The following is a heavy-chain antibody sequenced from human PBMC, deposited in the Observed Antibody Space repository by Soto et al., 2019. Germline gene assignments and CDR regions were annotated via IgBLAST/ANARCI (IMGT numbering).Heavy chain of an antibody. CDR3: ATGSEVARQELDY. Sequence: QVQLVESGGGVVQPGRSLRLSCAASGFTFSNFGMHWVRQAPGKGLEWVAALSSDGSDEYYSDSVKGRFTISRDNSKNTLFLQMNSLRVEDTAVYYWATGSEVARQELDYWGQGTLVTVSS. CDR1: GFTFSNFG. CDR2: LSSDGSDE. V-gene: IGHV3-30*03. D-gene: IGHD2-15*01. J-gene: IGHJ4*02.